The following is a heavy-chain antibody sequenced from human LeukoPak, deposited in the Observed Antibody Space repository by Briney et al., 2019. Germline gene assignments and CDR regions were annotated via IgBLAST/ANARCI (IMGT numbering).Heavy chain of an antibody. V-gene: IGHV1-8*01. CDR2: MNPNSGNR. CDR1: GYTFTSYD. CDR3: ARCPGRGRAFDI. J-gene: IGHJ3*02. D-gene: IGHD1-26*01. Sequence: GASVKVSRKASGYTFTSYDINWVRQATGQGLEWMGWMNPNSGNRGYAQKFQGRVTMTRNTSISTAYMELSSLRSEDTAVYYCARCPGRGRAFDIWGQGTMVTVSS.